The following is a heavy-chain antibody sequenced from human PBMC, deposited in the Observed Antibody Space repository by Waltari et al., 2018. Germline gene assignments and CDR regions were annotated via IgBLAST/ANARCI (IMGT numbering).Heavy chain of an antibody. CDR2: ISGRGGST. J-gene: IGHJ4*02. V-gene: IGHV3-23*01. Sequence: LQLQESGPGLVKPSETLSLTCTVSGGSISSSSYYWGCISQPPGKGLEWVSAISGRGGSTYYADSVKGRFTISRDNSKNTLYLQMNSLRAEDTAVYYCAKDRVLRFLEWSPPHWGQGTLVTVSS. CDR3: AKDRVLRFLEWSPPH. D-gene: IGHD3-3*01. CDR1: GGSISSSSYY.